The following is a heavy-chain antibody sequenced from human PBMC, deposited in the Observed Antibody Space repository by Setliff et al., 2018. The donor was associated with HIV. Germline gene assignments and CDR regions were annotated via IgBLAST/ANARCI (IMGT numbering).Heavy chain of an antibody. CDR2: ISSKRTSI. V-gene: IGHV3-48*01. CDR1: GFTFGDFC. CDR3: ARDDHGALMGVIIRYYYMDV. J-gene: IGHJ6*03. D-gene: IGHD3-10*01. Sequence: LRLSCETSGFTFGDFCMNWVRQAPGKGLEWISYISSKRTSIYYADSVKGRFTISRDNDRNSLYLQMNGLRAEDTAVYYCARDDHGALMGVIIRYYYMDVWGKGTTVTVSS.